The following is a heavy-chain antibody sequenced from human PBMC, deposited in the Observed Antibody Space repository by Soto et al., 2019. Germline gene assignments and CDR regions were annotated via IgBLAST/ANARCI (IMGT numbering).Heavy chain of an antibody. CDR3: ARVRDRVLGSYGFRGYYYGMDV. J-gene: IGHJ6*02. CDR2: INPSGGST. D-gene: IGHD5-18*01. Sequence: ASVKVSCKASGYTFTIYYMHWVRQAPGQGLEWMGIINPSGGSTSYAQKFQGRVTMTRDTSTSTVYMELSSLRSEDTAVYYCARVRDRVLGSYGFRGYYYGMDVWGQGTTVTVSS. V-gene: IGHV1-46*01. CDR1: GYTFTIYY.